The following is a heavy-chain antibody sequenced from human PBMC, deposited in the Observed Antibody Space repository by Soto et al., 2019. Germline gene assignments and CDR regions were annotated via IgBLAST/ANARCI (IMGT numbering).Heavy chain of an antibody. D-gene: IGHD4-4*01. CDR1: GFTVTSNG. J-gene: IGHJ4*02. CDR2: ISPNGQGI. Sequence: EVKLLESGGGLVQPGGSLRLSCGVSGFTVTSNGVSWVRQAPGKGLEWVAAISPNGQGIWYADSVKGRFTISRDISRNTVFLQMDSLRAEDTAVYYSAKARQYPQDYFHYWGQGTLVIVSS. V-gene: IGHV3-23*01. CDR3: AKARQYPQDYFHY.